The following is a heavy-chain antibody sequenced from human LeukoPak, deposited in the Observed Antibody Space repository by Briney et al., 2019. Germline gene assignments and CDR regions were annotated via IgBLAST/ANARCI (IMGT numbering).Heavy chain of an antibody. D-gene: IGHD2-2*01. CDR3: ARVKYQLLYAFDI. Sequence: SETLSLTCTVSGGSISGYYWSWIRQPPGKGLEWIGYIYHSGSSYYNPSLKSRVTISVDRSKNQFSLKLSSVTAADTAVYYCARVKYQLLYAFDIWGQGTMVTVSS. V-gene: IGHV4-59*12. CDR1: GGSISGYY. CDR2: IYHSGSS. J-gene: IGHJ3*02.